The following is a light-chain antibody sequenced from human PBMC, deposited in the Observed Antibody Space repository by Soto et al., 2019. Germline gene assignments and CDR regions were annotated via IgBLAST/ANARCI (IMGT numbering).Light chain of an antibody. J-gene: IGKJ4*02. CDR3: QQYYSTPVT. CDR1: QSVEYQSNNKKF. CDR2: WGS. V-gene: IGKV4-1*01. Sequence: DIVMTQFPDSLAVSLGERVTISCMSSQSVEYQSNNKKFLAWYQQRPGQPPKLLISWGSTRESGVPERFSGSGSGTDFTLTIASLQPEVVAVYYCQQYYSTPVTFGGGTKVEIK.